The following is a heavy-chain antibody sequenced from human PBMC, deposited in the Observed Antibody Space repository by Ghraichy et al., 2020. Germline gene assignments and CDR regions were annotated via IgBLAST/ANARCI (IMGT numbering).Heavy chain of an antibody. CDR3: ARHLASTGWVKFDL. V-gene: IGHV4-39*01. D-gene: IGHD6-19*01. CDR2: IYYSGST. Sequence: SETLSLTCTVSGDSVSSSRYYWGWIRQAPGKGLEWIGSIYYSGSTYYNPSLKSRVSIDVDASKNQFSLNLTSVAAADTAVFYCARHLASTGWVKFDLWGLGTLVTVSS. J-gene: IGHJ4*02. CDR1: GDSVSSSRYY.